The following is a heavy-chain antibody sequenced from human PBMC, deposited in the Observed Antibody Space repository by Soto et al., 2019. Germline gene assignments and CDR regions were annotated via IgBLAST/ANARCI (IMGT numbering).Heavy chain of an antibody. CDR1: GYAFTSYW. J-gene: IGHJ5*02. CDR3: ARGYCTTTICDPWFDP. Sequence: PGESLKISCQASGYAFTSYWIAWVRQMPGKGLEWMGIIYPSDSETRYSPSFQGQVTISADKSITTAYLQWSSLKASDTAMYFCARGYCTTTICDPWFDPWGQGTLVTVS. D-gene: IGHD2-2*01. V-gene: IGHV5-51*01. CDR2: IYPSDSET.